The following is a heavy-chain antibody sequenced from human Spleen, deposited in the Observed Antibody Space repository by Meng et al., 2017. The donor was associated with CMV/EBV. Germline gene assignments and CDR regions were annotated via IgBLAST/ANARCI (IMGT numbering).Heavy chain of an antibody. D-gene: IGHD3-3*01. CDR1: GGSISSGGSY. J-gene: IGHJ5*02. CDR3: ARLSRGRFLDVDP. CDR2: IHYSGST. Sequence: VYGGSISSGGSYWSWLRQHPGKGLEWIGYIHYSGSTYYNPSLKSRVTISVDTSKNQFSLKLSSVTAADTAVYYCARLSRGRFLDVDPWGQGTLVTVSS. V-gene: IGHV4-31*02.